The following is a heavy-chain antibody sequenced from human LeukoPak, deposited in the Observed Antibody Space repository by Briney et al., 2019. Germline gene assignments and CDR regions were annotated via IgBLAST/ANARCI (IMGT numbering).Heavy chain of an antibody. V-gene: IGHV1-2*02. CDR1: GYTFTGYY. Sequence: GASVKVSCKASGYTFTGYYMHWVRQAPGQGLEWMGWINPNSGGTNYAQKFQGRVTMTRDTSISTAYMELSRLRSDDTAVYYCARRWGVGATRTGAFDIWGQGTMVTVSS. J-gene: IGHJ3*02. CDR2: INPNSGGT. CDR3: ARRWGVGATRTGAFDI. D-gene: IGHD1-26*01.